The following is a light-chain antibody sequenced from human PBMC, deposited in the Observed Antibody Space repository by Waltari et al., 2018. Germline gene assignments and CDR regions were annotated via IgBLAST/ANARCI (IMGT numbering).Light chain of an antibody. CDR1: SSEVGGFNR. J-gene: IGLJ3*02. CDR3: SSYTSTNTWV. V-gene: IGLV2-18*02. CDR2: EVT. Sequence: QSALTQPPSVSGSPGQSVTISCPGTSSEVGGFNRVSWYQQPPGPAPKVMIYEVTNGPSGVPDRFSGSESGNTASLIISGLQAEDEADYYCSSYTSTNTWVFGGGTKLTVL.